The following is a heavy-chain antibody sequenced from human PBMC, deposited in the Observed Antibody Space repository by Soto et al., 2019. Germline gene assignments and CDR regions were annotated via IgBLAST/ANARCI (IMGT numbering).Heavy chain of an antibody. D-gene: IGHD6-19*01. CDR3: ARAGYSRGWRSNWFDP. CDR1: GGSISGYD. Sequence: SETLCLTCIASGGSISGYDRSWVRQPPGKGLEWIGYIYYSGSTNYNPSLKSRVTISVDTSKNQFSLKLSSVTAADTAVYYCARAGYSRGWRSNWFDPWGQGTLVTV. J-gene: IGHJ5*02. V-gene: IGHV4-59*01. CDR2: IYYSGST.